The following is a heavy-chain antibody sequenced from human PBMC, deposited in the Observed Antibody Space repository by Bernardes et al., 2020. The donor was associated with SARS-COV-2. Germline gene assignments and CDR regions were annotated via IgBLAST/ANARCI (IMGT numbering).Heavy chain of an antibody. V-gene: IGHV3-21*01. CDR2: ISSFGGSTI. J-gene: IGHJ3*02. D-gene: IGHD1-26*01. CDR3: AREDGKVGATSAFDI. CDR1: GFIFSTYS. Sequence: GGSLRLSCAGSGFIFSTYSMSWVRQAPGKGLEWVSSISSFGGSTISYADSVKGRFTISRDNARNSLYLQMNSLRVEDMAVYYCAREDGKVGATSAFDIWGQGTMVTVSS.